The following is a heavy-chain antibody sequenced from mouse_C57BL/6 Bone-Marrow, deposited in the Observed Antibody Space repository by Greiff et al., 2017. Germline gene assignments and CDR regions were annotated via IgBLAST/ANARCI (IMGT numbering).Heavy chain of an antibody. V-gene: IGHV1-50*01. Sequence: QVQLQQPGAELVKPGASVKLSCKASGYTFTSYWMQWVKQRPGQGLEWIGEIDPSDSYTNYNQKFKGKATLTVDTSSSTAYMQLSSLTSEDSAVYYCARDLTTVVAEDYWGQGTPLTVSS. J-gene: IGHJ2*01. D-gene: IGHD1-1*01. CDR1: GYTFTSYW. CDR2: IDPSDSYT. CDR3: ARDLTTVVAEDY.